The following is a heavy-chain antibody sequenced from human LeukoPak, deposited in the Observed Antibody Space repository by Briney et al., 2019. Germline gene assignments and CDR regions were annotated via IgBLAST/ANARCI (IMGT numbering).Heavy chain of an antibody. CDR2: ISYDGSNK. CDR1: GFTFSSYA. J-gene: IGHJ4*02. D-gene: IGHD3-22*01. Sequence: GGSLRLSCAASGFTFSSYAMHWVRQAPGKGLEWVAVISYDGSNKYYADSVKGRFTISRDNSKNTLYLQMSSLRVEDTAVYYCAKVNYYDSTGFFDHWGQGTLVTVSS. V-gene: IGHV3-30-3*01. CDR3: AKVNYYDSTGFFDH.